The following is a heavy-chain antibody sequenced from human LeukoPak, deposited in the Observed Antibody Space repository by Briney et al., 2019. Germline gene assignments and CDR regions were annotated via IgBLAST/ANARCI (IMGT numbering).Heavy chain of an antibody. V-gene: IGHV3-21*01. CDR3: ARDSPLGRYDILTGYSRSSAFDI. Sequence: GGSLRLSCAASGFTVSSNYMSWVRQAPGKGLEWVSSISSSSSYIYYADSVKGRFTISRDNAKNSLYLQMNSLRAEDTAVYYCARDSPLGRYDILTGYSRSSAFDIWGRGTMVSVSS. J-gene: IGHJ3*02. CDR2: ISSSSSYI. D-gene: IGHD3-9*01. CDR1: GFTVSSNY.